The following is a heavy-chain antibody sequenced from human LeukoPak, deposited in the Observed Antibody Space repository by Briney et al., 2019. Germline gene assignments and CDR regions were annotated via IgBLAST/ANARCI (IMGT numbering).Heavy chain of an antibody. D-gene: IGHD3-16*01. J-gene: IGHJ4*02. V-gene: IGHV3-23*01. CDR1: GFTFSSYA. Sequence: GGSLRLSCAASGFTFSSYAMSWVRQAPGKGLECVSVIRGSGGSTYYADSVKGRFTISRDNSKNTQYLQMNSLRAEDSAVYYCAKVEGERTTYPDYWGQGTLVTVSS. CDR2: IRGSGGST. CDR3: AKVEGERTTYPDY.